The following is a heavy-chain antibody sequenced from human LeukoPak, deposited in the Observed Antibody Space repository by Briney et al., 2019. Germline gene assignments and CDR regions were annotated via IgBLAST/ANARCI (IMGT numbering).Heavy chain of an antibody. D-gene: IGHD2-15*01. J-gene: IGHJ5*02. CDR3: ARQGVTRHCSGGSCAVSGGGLSP. CDR2: INPNSGGT. Sequence: ASVKVSCKASRYTFTGYYIYWVRQAPGQGLEWMGWINPNSGGTNYAQKFQGRVTMTRDTSISTAYMELSRLRSDDTAVYYCARQGVTRHCSGGSCAVSGGGLSPWGQGTLVTVSS. V-gene: IGHV1-2*02. CDR1: RYTFTGYY.